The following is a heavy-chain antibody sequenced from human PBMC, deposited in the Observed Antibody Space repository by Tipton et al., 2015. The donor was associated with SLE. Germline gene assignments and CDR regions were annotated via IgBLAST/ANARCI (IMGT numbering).Heavy chain of an antibody. V-gene: IGHV4-39*07. CDR3: ARDGGDYWYFDL. CDR1: GGSISSSSYY. J-gene: IGHJ2*01. CDR2: IYYSGST. Sequence: TLSLTCTVSGGSISSSSYYWGWIRQPPGKGLEWIGRIYYSGSTYYNPSLKSRVTISVDTSKNQFSLKLSSVTAADTAVYYCARDGGDYWYFDLWGRGTLVTVSS. D-gene: IGHD2-21*01.